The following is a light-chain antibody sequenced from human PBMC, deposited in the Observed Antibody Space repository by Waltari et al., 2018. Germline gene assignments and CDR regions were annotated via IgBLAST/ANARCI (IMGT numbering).Light chain of an antibody. CDR2: DVS. Sequence: QSVLTQPPSASGTPGQRVTISCSGSGSNIGINTVNWYQQLPGTAPKLLIYDVSKRPSGVSKRFSGSKSGNTASLRISGLQADDEAEYYCSSYSTNSAHVFGTGTKVTFL. J-gene: IGLJ1*01. CDR1: GSNIGINT. V-gene: IGLV1-44*01. CDR3: SSYSTNSAHV.